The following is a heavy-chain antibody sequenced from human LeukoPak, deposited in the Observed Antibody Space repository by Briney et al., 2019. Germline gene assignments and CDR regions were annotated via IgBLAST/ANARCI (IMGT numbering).Heavy chain of an antibody. CDR2: ISYDGRNI. Sequence: GALRLSFAASGFTFNNYGMHWVRQAPGKGLEWVAVISYDGRNIHYPDSVKGRFTISRDISTDTLWLQMDSLRTEDTAVYYCAKGPLRGTAAAIDYWGQGTLVTVSS. CDR3: AKGPLRGTAAAIDY. V-gene: IGHV3-30*18. CDR1: GFTFNNYG. J-gene: IGHJ4*02. D-gene: IGHD2-2*01.